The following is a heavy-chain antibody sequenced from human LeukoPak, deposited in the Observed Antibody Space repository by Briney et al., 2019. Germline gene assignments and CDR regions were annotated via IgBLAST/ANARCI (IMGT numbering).Heavy chain of an antibody. CDR2: IYHSGST. CDR3: ARVDDSSGYYYIGPYYFDY. D-gene: IGHD3-22*01. J-gene: IGHJ4*02. CDR1: GYSISSGYY. V-gene: IGHV4-38-2*02. Sequence: SETLSLTCTVSGYSISSGYYWGWIRQPPGKGLEWIGSIYHSGSTYYNPSLKSRVTISVDTSKNQFSLKLSSVTAADTAVYYCARVDDSSGYYYIGPYYFDYWGQGTLVTVSS.